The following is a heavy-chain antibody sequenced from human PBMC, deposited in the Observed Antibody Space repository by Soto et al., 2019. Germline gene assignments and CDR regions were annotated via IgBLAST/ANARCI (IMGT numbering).Heavy chain of an antibody. D-gene: IGHD1-26*01. CDR1: GFTFNGYW. Sequence: EVQLVESGGGLVQPGGSLRLSCATSGFTFNGYWIHWVRQVPGEGLEWVSRIDGSATNTDYAESVKGRVTISRDFAKSTVLLQMDSLRAEDTAVYHCVRLGFVGEGDFWGQGIPVTVSS. CDR3: VRLGFVGEGDF. V-gene: IGHV3-74*01. J-gene: IGHJ4*02. CDR2: IDGSATNT.